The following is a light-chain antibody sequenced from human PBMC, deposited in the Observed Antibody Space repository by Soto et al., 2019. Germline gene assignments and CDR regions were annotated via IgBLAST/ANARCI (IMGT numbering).Light chain of an antibody. J-gene: IGLJ1*01. CDR1: SNDVGGYDY. V-gene: IGLV2-11*01. CDR3: CSYAGTYSYV. Sequence: QSLLTQPRSVSGSPGQSVTISCTGTSNDVGGYDYVSWYQQHPGKAPKLIIYDVSKRPSGVPDRFSGSKSGNTASLTISGLQAEDEADYYCCSYAGTYSYVFGTGTKVTVL. CDR2: DVS.